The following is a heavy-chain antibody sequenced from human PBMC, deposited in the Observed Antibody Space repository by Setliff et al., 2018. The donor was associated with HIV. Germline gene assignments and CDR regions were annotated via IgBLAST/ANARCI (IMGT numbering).Heavy chain of an antibody. CDR1: GYRFTDFS. Sequence: ASVKVSCKSSGYRFTDFSLYWVRQSPGKGLEWMGWINPESGGTNYAQKFQGRVAMTTDTSISTVYMELSRLTADDTSIYYCARDFALPGLRLGRYSLQSRASIDFWGHGTPVTVSS. D-gene: IGHD3-16*01. CDR2: INPESGGT. CDR3: ARDFALPGLRLGRYSLQSRASIDF. J-gene: IGHJ4*01. V-gene: IGHV1-2*02.